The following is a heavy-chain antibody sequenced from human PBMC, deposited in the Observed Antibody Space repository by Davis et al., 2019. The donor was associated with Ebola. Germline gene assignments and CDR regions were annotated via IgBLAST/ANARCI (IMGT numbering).Heavy chain of an antibody. Sequence: GESLKISCAASGFTFSSYGMHWVRQAPGKGLEWVAVIWYDGSNKYYADSVKGRFTISRDNSKNTLDLQMNSLRVEDTAVYYCARFSRGSIESYWGQGTLVTVS. CDR1: GFTFSSYG. CDR3: ARFSRGSIESY. V-gene: IGHV3-33*01. J-gene: IGHJ4*02. CDR2: IWYDGSNK. D-gene: IGHD6-6*01.